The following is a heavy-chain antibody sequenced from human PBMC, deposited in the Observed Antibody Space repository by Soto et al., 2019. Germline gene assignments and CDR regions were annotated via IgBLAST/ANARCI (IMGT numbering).Heavy chain of an antibody. J-gene: IGHJ4*02. Sequence: SETLSLXCTVSGFSISSSSYYWGWIRQRPGKGREWVVSSYYSGSTYDNPALSRRVTISVDTSKKQFSLKLSSMTAAAAAVYYCARRRIVDDFDYWGKGTLVTVSS. V-gene: IGHV4-39*01. D-gene: IGHD3-22*01. CDR1: GFSISSSSYY. CDR3: ARRRIVDDFDY. CDR2: SYYSGST.